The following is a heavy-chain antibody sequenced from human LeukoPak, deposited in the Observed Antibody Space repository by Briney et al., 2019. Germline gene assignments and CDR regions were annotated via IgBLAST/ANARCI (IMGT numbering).Heavy chain of an antibody. CDR3: ASLPTDY. V-gene: IGHV3-53*01. CDR1: GFTFSSYA. Sequence: GRSLRLSCAASGFTFSSYAMSWVRQAPGKGLEWVSVIYSGGSTYYADSVKGRFTISRDNSKNTLYLQMNSLRAEDTAVYYCASLPTDYWGQGTLVTVSS. D-gene: IGHD1-26*01. CDR2: IYSGGST. J-gene: IGHJ4*02.